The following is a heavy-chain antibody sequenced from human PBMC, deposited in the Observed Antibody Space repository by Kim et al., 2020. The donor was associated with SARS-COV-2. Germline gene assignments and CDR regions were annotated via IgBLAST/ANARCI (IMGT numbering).Heavy chain of an antibody. D-gene: IGHD3-10*01. CDR2: ISGSGGST. V-gene: IGHV3-23*01. Sequence: GGSLRLSCAASGFTFSSYAMSWVRQAPGKGLEWVSAISGSGGSTYYADSVKGRFTISRDNSKNTLYLQMNSLRAEDTAVYYCAKRGVGYGSGAFPYYFDYWGQGTLVTVSS. CDR3: AKRGVGYGSGAFPYYFDY. J-gene: IGHJ4*02. CDR1: GFTFSSYA.